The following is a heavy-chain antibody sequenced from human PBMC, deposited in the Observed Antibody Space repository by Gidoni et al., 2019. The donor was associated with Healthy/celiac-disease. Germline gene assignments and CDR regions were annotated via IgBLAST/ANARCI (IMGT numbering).Heavy chain of an antibody. CDR3: AKDQRGYSYVFDY. V-gene: IGHV3-43*01. J-gene: IGHJ4*02. D-gene: IGHD5-18*01. CDR2: ISWVGGST. Sequence: EVQLVESVGVLVQPGGSLRLSCAESAFTFDDYTMHCVRLAPGKGLECVSLISWVGGSTYYADFVKGRFTISRDNSKNSLYLQMNSLRTEDTALYYCAKDQRGYSYVFDYWGQGTLVTVSS. CDR1: AFTFDDYT.